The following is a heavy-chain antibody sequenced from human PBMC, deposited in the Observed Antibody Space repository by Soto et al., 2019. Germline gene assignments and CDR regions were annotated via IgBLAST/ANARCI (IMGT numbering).Heavy chain of an antibody. CDR1: GFTFSDYY. V-gene: IGHV3-11*01. CDR3: ARAYDFWSGYYPWFDP. CDR2: ISSSGSTI. J-gene: IGHJ5*02. Sequence: GGSLRLSCAASGFTFSDYYMSWIRQAPGKGLEWVSYISSSGSTIYYADSVKGRFTISRDNAKNSLYLQMNSLRAEDTAVYYCARAYDFWSGYYPWFDPWGQGTLVTVSS. D-gene: IGHD3-3*01.